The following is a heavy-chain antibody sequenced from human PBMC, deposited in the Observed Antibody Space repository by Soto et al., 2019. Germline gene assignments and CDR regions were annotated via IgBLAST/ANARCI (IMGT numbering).Heavy chain of an antibody. Sequence: VRQAPGQGLEWMGWISAYNGNTNYAQKLQGRVTMTTDTSTSTAYMELRSLRSDDTALYYCAPWRSSHWFDYWGQRNPV. CDR2: ISAYNGNT. V-gene: IGHV1-18*01. J-gene: IGHJ4*02. D-gene: IGHD2-2*01. CDR3: APWRSSHWFDY.